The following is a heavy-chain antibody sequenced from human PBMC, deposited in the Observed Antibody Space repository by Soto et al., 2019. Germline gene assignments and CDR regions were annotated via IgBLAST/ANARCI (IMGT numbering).Heavy chain of an antibody. CDR3: ARGVRGAYGLDI. J-gene: IGHJ3*02. Sequence: EVQLVESGGGLVQPGGSLRLSCAASGLTFSSHWMHWVRQAPGKGLVWVSRIYSDGSRTNYADSVKGRFTISRDNAKNTVYLQMNSLRVEETAVYYCARGVRGAYGLDIWGQGTMVTVSS. D-gene: IGHD2-21*01. CDR2: IYSDGSRT. V-gene: IGHV3-74*01. CDR1: GLTFSSHW.